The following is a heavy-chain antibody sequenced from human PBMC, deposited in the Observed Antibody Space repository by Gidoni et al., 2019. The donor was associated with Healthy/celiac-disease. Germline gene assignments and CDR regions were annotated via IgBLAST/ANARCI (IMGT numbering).Heavy chain of an antibody. Sequence: QVQLQESGPGLVKPSETLSLTCTVSGGSISSYYWSWIRQPPGKGLEWIGYIYYSGSTNYNPSLKSRVTISVDTSKNQFSLKLSSVTAADTAVYYCARDQWFGDPWGYYYYYGMDVWGQGTTVTVSS. CDR2: IYYSGST. CDR3: ARDQWFGDPWGYYYYYGMDV. J-gene: IGHJ6*02. D-gene: IGHD3-10*01. CDR1: GGSISSYY. V-gene: IGHV4-59*01.